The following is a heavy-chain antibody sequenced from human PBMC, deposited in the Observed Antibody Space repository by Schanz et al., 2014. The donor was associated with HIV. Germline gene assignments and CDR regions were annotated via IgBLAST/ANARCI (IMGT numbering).Heavy chain of an antibody. CDR1: GFMFGSYS. CDR2: ISSNSNSK. CDR3: ARSLSGDYVVSFDY. Sequence: EAQLLESGGGLVQPGGSLRLSCAASGFMFGSYSMNWVRQAPGKGLEWISYISSNSNSKHYTDSLKGRFTISRDNANNSLYLQMNSLRAEDTAVYYCARSLSGDYVVSFDYWGRGTLVTVSS. J-gene: IGHJ4*02. V-gene: IGHV3-48*04. D-gene: IGHD4-17*01.